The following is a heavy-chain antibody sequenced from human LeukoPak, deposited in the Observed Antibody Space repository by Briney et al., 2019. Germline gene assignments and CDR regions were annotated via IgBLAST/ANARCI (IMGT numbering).Heavy chain of an antibody. J-gene: IGHJ4*02. Sequence: GGSLRLSCAASGFTFSSYAMHWVRQAPGKGLEWVAVISYDGSNKYYADSVKGRFTISRDNSKNTLYLQMNSLRAEDTAVYYCASYGSGSLIDYWGQGTLVTVSS. CDR1: GFTFSSYA. CDR2: ISYDGSNK. V-gene: IGHV3-30-3*01. CDR3: ASYGSGSLIDY. D-gene: IGHD3-10*01.